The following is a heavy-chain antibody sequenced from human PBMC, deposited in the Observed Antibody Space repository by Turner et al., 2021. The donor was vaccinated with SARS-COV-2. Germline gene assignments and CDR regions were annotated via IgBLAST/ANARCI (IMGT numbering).Heavy chain of an antibody. CDR3: ARDLNYYGMDV. CDR1: GITVSRNY. D-gene: IGHD3-9*01. Sequence: EEPLVESGGGLVQPGGSLRPSCAGSGITVSRNYMSWVRQAPGKGLEWVSVIYSGGSTYYADSVKGRFTISRHNSKNTLYLQMNSLRAEDTAVYYCARDLNYYGMDVWGQGTTVTVSS. J-gene: IGHJ6*02. CDR2: IYSGGST. V-gene: IGHV3-53*04.